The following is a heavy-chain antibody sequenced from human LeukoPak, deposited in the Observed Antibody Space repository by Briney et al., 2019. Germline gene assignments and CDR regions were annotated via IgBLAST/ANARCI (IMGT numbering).Heavy chain of an antibody. CDR3: ARVRGYCSSTSCYPYYFDY. V-gene: IGHV3-11*01. CDR2: ITSSGSMR. J-gene: IGHJ4*02. D-gene: IGHD2-2*01. CDR1: GLIFSGYY. Sequence: PGGSLRLSCAAPGLIFSGYYMGWIRQAPGKGLEWVSYITSSGSMRYYADSVKGRFTISRDNAKNSLYVQMDSLRAEDTAIYYCARVRGYCSSTSCYPYYFDYWGQGTLVTVSS.